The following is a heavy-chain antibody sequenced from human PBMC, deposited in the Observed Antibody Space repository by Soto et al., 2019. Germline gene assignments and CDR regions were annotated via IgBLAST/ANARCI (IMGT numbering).Heavy chain of an antibody. Sequence: QVQLQQWGAGLLKPSETLSLTCAVYGGSFSGYYWSWIRQPPGKGLEWMGEINHSGSTNYNPSLESRVTISVDTSKNQCSRRLSSVTAADTALYYCATRRITIFGVDFDYWGQGTLVTVSS. CDR3: ATRRITIFGVDFDY. V-gene: IGHV4-34*01. CDR1: GGSFSGYY. D-gene: IGHD3-3*01. CDR2: INHSGST. J-gene: IGHJ4*02.